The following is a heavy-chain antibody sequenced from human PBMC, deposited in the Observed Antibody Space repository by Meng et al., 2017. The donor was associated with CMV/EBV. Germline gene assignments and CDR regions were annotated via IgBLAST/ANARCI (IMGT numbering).Heavy chain of an antibody. J-gene: IGHJ6*02. D-gene: IGHD1-26*01. CDR3: ARDHGVGATYYYYYGMDV. CDR1: GDSVSSNSAA. Sequence: SETLSLTCAISGDSVSSNSAAWNWIRQSPSRGLEWLGRTYYRSKWYNDCAVSVKSRITINPDTSKNQFSLQLNSVTPEDTAVYYCARDHGVGATYYYYYGMDVWGQGTTVTVSS. CDR2: TYYRSKWYN. V-gene: IGHV6-1*01.